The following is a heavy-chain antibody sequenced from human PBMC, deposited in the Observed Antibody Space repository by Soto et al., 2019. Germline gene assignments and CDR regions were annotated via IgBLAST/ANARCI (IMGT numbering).Heavy chain of an antibody. CDR2: INHSGST. J-gene: IGHJ3*02. CDR1: GGSFSGYY. D-gene: IGHD2-21*01. Sequence: SETLSLTCAVYGGSFSGYYWSWIRQPPGKGLEWIGEINHSGSTNYNPSLKSRVTISVDTSKNQFSLKLSSVTAADTAVYYCAGAMLLRAFDIWGQGPMVTFSS. V-gene: IGHV4-34*01. CDR3: AGAMLLRAFDI.